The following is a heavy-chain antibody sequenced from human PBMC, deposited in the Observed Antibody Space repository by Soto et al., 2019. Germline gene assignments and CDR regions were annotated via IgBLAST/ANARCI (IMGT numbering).Heavy chain of an antibody. CDR2: ISPYDGDT. Sequence: QVQLVQSGAEVKKPGASLRVSCKASGYTFTSYGITWVRQAPGQGLEWVGWISPYDGDTHQGQTLQGRVTMTTDTSKRTAHMELRSLRSDDKAVYYCARNRIQWTSCQNNYHKYGMDVWGQGTTVTVSS. CDR1: GYTFTSYG. CDR3: ARNRIQWTSCQNNYHKYGMDV. D-gene: IGHD6-19*01. V-gene: IGHV1-18*01. J-gene: IGHJ6*02.